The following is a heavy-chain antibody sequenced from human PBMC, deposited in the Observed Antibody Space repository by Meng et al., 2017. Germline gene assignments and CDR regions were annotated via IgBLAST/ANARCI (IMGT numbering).Heavy chain of an antibody. CDR2: ISYDGSNK. V-gene: IGHV3-30*04. CDR1: GFTFSSYA. D-gene: IGHD2-15*01. Sequence: GESLKISCAASGFTFSSYAMHWVRQAPGKGLEWVAVISYDGSNKYYADSVKGRFTISRDNSKNTLYLQMNSLRAEDTAVYYCARDCSGGSCFFYWGRGTLVTVSS. CDR3: ARDCSGGSCFFY. J-gene: IGHJ4*02.